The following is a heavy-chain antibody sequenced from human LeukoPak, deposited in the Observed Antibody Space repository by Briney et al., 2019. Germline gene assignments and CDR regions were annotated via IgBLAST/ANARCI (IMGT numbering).Heavy chain of an antibody. CDR2: IYYTGNT. V-gene: IGHV4-31*03. CDR3: ARVASAAVTILDY. Sequence: PSETLSLTCTVSGGSISGGGYYWRWIRQHPGKGLEWIGYIYYTGNTYYNPSLKSRVTISIDTSRNQFSLKLSSVTAADTAVYYCARVASAAVTILDYWGQGTLVTVSS. CDR1: GGSISGGGYY. J-gene: IGHJ4*02. D-gene: IGHD4-17*01.